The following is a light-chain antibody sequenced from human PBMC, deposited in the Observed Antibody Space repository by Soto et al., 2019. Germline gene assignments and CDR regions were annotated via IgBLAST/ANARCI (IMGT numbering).Light chain of an antibody. V-gene: IGLV2-14*01. CDR2: AVN. Sequence: QSVLTQPASVSGSPGQSITISCTGTTSDIGGYNYVSWYQQRPGEAPKLMIYAVNDRPSGVSDRFSGSKSDNTASLTISGLQAEDEADYFCSSYTNTGTFVAFGAGTKVTVL. CDR3: SSYTNTGTFVA. CDR1: TSDIGGYNY. J-gene: IGLJ2*01.